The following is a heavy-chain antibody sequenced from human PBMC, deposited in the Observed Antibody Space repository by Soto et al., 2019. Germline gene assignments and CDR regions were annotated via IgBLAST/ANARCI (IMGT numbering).Heavy chain of an antibody. CDR1: GGTFSSYA. Sequence: SVKVSWKASGGTFSSYAISWGRQAPGQGLEWRGGIIPIFGTANYAQKFQGRVTITADKSTSTAYMELSSLRSEDTAVYYCARELGYCSGGSCYRGVDWFDPWGQGTLVTVSS. CDR3: ARELGYCSGGSCYRGVDWFDP. V-gene: IGHV1-69*06. J-gene: IGHJ5*02. D-gene: IGHD2-15*01. CDR2: IIPIFGTA.